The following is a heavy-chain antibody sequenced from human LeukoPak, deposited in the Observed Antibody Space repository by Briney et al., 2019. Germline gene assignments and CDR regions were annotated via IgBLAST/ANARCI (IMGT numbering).Heavy chain of an antibody. CDR1: GGSISSSSYF. V-gene: IGHV4-39*01. D-gene: IGHD2-2*01. J-gene: IGHJ4*02. Sequence: RPSETLSLTCTVSGGSISSSSYFWDWIRQPPGKGLEWIGYIYYSGSTYYNPSLKSRVTISVDTSKNQFSLKLSSVTAADTAVYYCARQTRDCSSASCQIDYWGQGTLVTVSS. CDR2: IYYSGST. CDR3: ARQTRDCSSASCQIDY.